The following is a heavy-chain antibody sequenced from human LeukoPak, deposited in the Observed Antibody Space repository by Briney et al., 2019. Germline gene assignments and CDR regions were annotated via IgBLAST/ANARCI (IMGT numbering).Heavy chain of an antibody. V-gene: IGHV4-34*01. CDR2: INHSGST. CDR3: ASIAVAGRGY. CDR1: GGSFSGYY. J-gene: IGHJ4*02. Sequence: KPSETLSLTCAVYGGSFSGYYWSWIRKPPGKGLEWIGEINHSGSTNYNPSLKSRVTISVDTSKDQFSLKLSSVTAADTAVYYCASIAVAGRGYWGQGTLVTVSS. D-gene: IGHD6-19*01.